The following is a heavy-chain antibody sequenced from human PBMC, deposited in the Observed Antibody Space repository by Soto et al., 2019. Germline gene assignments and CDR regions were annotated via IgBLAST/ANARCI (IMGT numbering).Heavy chain of an antibody. CDR1: GFTFSNYW. D-gene: IGHD6-19*01. Sequence: EVQLVESGGGLVQPGGSLRLSCVASGFTFSNYWMYWVRQAPGKGLVWVSRINHDGTSTSYADFVKGRFTISRDNAKNTVYLQMNSLRVEDTAVYFCAREMDTSGWYGLDAFDVWGQGTMATVSS. CDR2: INHDGTST. V-gene: IGHV3-74*01. CDR3: AREMDTSGWYGLDAFDV. J-gene: IGHJ3*01.